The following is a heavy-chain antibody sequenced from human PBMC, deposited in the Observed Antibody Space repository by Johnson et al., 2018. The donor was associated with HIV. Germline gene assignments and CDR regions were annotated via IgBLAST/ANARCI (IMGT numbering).Heavy chain of an antibody. CDR2: ISYDGSNK. D-gene: IGHD5-12*01. CDR1: GFTFSSYG. Sequence: QVQLVESGGGVVQPGRSLRLSCAASGFTFSSYGMHCVRQAPGKGLEWVAVISYDGSNKYYSDSVKGRFTISRDNSKNTLYLQMNSLRPEDTAVYYCARDESGYDEGFDAFDIWGQGTMVTVSS. CDR3: ARDESGYDEGFDAFDI. J-gene: IGHJ3*02. V-gene: IGHV3-30*03.